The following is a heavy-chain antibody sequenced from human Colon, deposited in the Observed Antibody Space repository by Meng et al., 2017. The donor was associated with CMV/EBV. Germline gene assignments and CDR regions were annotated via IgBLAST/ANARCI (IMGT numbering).Heavy chain of an antibody. CDR3: AKPRYHYDTSGEFDY. Sequence: GESLKISCAASGLTVNNNYMNWVRQTPGKGLEWVSVLYSDGSTLGAYTHYADSVKGRFTISRDNSKNTLYLQMNSLRAEDTAVYYCAKPRYHYDTSGEFDYWGQGTLVTVSS. V-gene: IGHV3-53*01. CDR1: GLTVNNNY. CDR2: LYSDGST. D-gene: IGHD3-22*01. J-gene: IGHJ4*02.